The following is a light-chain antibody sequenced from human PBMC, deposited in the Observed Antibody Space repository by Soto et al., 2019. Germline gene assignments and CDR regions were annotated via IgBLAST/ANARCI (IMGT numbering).Light chain of an antibody. CDR2: SAS. CDR1: QSVSSSY. Sequence: DIVVTQSPGALSLSPGDRATLSCRASQSVSSSYLAWYQQKPDQPPRLLIYSASSRATGIPDRFSGSGSGTDFTLTISRLEPEDFAVYYCQQFSSSSYTFGQGTKLEIK. V-gene: IGKV3-20*01. CDR3: QQFSSSSYT. J-gene: IGKJ2*01.